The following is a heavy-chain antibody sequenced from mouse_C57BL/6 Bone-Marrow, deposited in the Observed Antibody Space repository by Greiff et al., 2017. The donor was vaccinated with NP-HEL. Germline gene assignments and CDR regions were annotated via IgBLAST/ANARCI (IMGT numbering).Heavy chain of an antibody. CDR2: IHPNSGST. CDR1: GYTFTSYW. V-gene: IGHV1-64*01. Sequence: QVQLQQPGAELVKPGASVKLSCKASGYTFTSYWMHWVKQRPGQGLEWIGMIHPNSGSTNYNEKFKSKATLTVDNSSSTAYMQLSSLTSEDSAVYYCARDDSEAFAYWGQGTLVTVSA. CDR3: ARDDSEAFAY. J-gene: IGHJ3*01.